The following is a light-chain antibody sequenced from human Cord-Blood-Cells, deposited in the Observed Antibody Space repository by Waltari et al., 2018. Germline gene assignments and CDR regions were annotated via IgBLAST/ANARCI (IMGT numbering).Light chain of an antibody. J-gene: IGKJ4*01. V-gene: IGKV4-1*01. CDR2: WAS. CDR1: QSVLYSSNNKNY. Sequence: IVMTQSPDSLAVSLCGRATSSCTSSQSVLYSSNNKNYLAWYQQKPGQPPKLLIYWASTRESGVPDRFSGSGSGTDFTLTISRLQAEDVAVYYCQQYYSTPLTFGGGTKVESK. CDR3: QQYYSTPLT.